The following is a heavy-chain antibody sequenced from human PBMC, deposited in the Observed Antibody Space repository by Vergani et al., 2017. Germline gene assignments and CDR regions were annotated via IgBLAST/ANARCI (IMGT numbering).Heavy chain of an antibody. CDR3: ARVNTETNGHLYYYFYMDF. J-gene: IGHJ6*03. V-gene: IGHV4-34*01. Sequence: QVQLQQWGGGLLKPSETLSLTCVVNGGSFTSYHWTWIRQSPGEGLEWVGDIDHTGRHDYNPSHKRRLTMSVDKSRNQFSLTLNSLTATDTAIYFCARVNTETNGHLYYYFYMDFWGQGTAVTVS. D-gene: IGHD4-11*01. CDR1: GGSFTSYH. CDR2: IDHTGRH.